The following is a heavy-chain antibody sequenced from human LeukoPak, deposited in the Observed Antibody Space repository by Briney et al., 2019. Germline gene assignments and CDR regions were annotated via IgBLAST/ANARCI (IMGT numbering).Heavy chain of an antibody. CDR3: TSWRRPLDY. J-gene: IGHJ4*02. Sequence: PGGSLRLSCTASGFTFGDYAMSWFRQAPGKGLEWVGFIRSKAYGGTTEYTASVKGRFTISRDDSKSIAYLQMNSLKTEDAAVYYCTSWRRPLDYWGQGTLVTVSS. D-gene: IGHD6-6*01. CDR1: GFTFGDYA. V-gene: IGHV3-49*01. CDR2: IRSKAYGGTT.